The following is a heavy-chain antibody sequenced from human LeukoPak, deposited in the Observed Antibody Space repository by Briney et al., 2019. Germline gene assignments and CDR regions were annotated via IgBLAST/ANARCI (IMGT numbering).Heavy chain of an antibody. CDR3: ARGHSGSHSDY. D-gene: IGHD1-26*01. CDR2: ITVYNGNT. CDR1: GYTFASYG. V-gene: IGHV1-18*01. Sequence: GASVKVSCKASGYTFASYGIIWVRQAPGQGLEWMGWITVYNGNTNYAQKLKGRVTITADKSTSTAYMELSSLRSEDTAVYYCARGHSGSHSDYWGQGTLVTVSS. J-gene: IGHJ4*02.